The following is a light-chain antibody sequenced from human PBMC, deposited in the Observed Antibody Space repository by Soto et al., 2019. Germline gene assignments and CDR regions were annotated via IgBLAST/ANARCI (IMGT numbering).Light chain of an antibody. CDR2: DAS. J-gene: IGKJ4*01. V-gene: IGKV3-11*01. CDR3: QLRTNWPGLT. CDR1: QSVSSY. Sequence: EIVLTQSPGTLSLSPGERATLSCRASQSVSSYLAWYQQKPGQAPRLLIYDASNRATGIPARFSGSGSGTDFTLTISSLEPEDFAVYYCQLRTNWPGLTFGGGTKVEIK.